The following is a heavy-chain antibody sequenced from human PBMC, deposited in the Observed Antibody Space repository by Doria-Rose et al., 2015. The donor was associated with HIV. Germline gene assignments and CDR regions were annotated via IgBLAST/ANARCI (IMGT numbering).Heavy chain of an antibody. D-gene: IGHD6-13*01. J-gene: IGHJ4*02. CDR3: ARIKSSRWYHKYYFDF. CDR1: GVSLSSPGVG. CDR2: IYTDDER. V-gene: IGHV2-26*01. Sequence: QVTLKESGPVLVKPTETLTLTCTVSGVSLSSPGVGVSWIRQPPGRALELLAYIYTDDERSYRTALKSRLTISRGTSKSQVVLTMTDVDPVDTATYYCARIKSSRWYHKYYFDFWGQGTLVIVSA.